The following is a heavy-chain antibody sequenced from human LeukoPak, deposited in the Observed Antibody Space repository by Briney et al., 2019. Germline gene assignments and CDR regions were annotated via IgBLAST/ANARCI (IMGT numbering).Heavy chain of an antibody. V-gene: IGHV3-66*02. CDR2: IYSGGTT. CDR3: ASGTPGDRGRHRAFYH. CDR1: GFSVRSKY. D-gene: IGHD1-14*01. Sequence: GGSLRLSCAASGFSVRSKYMTWVRQAPGKGLEWVSVIYSGGTTYYADSVKGRFTISRDNSKNTLFLQMNSLSPDDTAAYYCASGTPGDRGRHRAFYHRGQGTL. J-gene: IGHJ4*01.